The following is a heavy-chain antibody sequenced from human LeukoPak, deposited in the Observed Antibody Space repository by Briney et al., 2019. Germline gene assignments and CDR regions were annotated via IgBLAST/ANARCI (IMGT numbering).Heavy chain of an antibody. V-gene: IGHV4-59*12. CDR3: ARDLSGYGTSDY. Sequence: SETLSLTCTVSGGSISSYYWSWIRQPPGKGLEWIGYIYYSGSTNYNPSLKSRVTISVDTSKNQFSLNLTSVTAADTAVYYCARDLSGYGTSDYWGQGTLVTVSS. CDR1: GGSISSYY. CDR2: IYYSGST. J-gene: IGHJ4*02. D-gene: IGHD5-12*01.